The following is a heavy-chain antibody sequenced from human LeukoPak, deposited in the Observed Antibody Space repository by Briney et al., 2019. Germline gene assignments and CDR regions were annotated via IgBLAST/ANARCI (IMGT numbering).Heavy chain of an antibody. Sequence: SETLSLTCAVSGGSISSSNLWSWVRQPPGKGLEWIGEIYHSGNTNYNPSLKSRVTMSVDKSKNQFSLKLSSVTAADTAVYYCARDVGHDIVATIAWGQGALVTVSS. CDR2: IYHSGNT. J-gene: IGHJ4*02. V-gene: IGHV4-4*02. D-gene: IGHD5-12*01. CDR3: ARDVGHDIVATIA. CDR1: GGSISSSNL.